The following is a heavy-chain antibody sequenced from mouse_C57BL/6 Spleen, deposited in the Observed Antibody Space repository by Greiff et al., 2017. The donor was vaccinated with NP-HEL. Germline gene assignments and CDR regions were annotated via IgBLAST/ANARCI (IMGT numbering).Heavy chain of an antibody. CDR2: ISSGGDYI. Sequence: DVMLVESGEGLVKPGGSLKLSCAASGFTFSSYAMSWVRQTPEKRLEWVAYISSGGDYIYYADTVKGRFTISRDNARNTLYLQMSSLKSEDTAMYYCTRTYWYFDVWGTGTTVTVSS. CDR1: GFTFSSYA. CDR3: TRTYWYFDV. V-gene: IGHV5-9-1*02. J-gene: IGHJ1*03.